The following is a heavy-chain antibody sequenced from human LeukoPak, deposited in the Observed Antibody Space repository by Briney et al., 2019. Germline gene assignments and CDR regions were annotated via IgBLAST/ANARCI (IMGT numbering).Heavy chain of an antibody. CDR3: ANIFPDYYGSGGLRSDAFDI. CDR1: GFTFGDYA. D-gene: IGHD3-10*01. Sequence: GRSLRLSCAASGFTFGDYAMHWVRQAPEKGLEWVSRIGWNSGSIAYADSVKGRFTISRDNSKNTLYLQMNSLRAEDTAVYYCANIFPDYYGSGGLRSDAFDIWGQGTMVTVSS. CDR2: IGWNSGSI. V-gene: IGHV3-9*01. J-gene: IGHJ3*02.